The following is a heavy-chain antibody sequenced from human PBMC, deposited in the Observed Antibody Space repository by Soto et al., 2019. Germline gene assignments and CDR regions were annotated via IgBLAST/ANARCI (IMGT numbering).Heavy chain of an antibody. CDR1: GDSVSSNSAA. CDR3: ARAGGSRGCPNCNNWFDP. CDR2: TYYRSKWYN. D-gene: IGHD6-19*01. J-gene: IGHJ5*02. Sequence: SQTLSLTCAISGDSVSSNSAAWNWIRQSPSRGLEWLGRTYYRSKWYNDYAVSVKSRITINPDTSKNQFSLQLNSVTPEDTAVYYCARAGGSRGCPNCNNWFDPWGQGTLVTVSS. V-gene: IGHV6-1*01.